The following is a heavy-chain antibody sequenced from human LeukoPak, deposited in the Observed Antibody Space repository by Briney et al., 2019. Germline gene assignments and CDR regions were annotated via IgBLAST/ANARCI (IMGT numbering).Heavy chain of an antibody. Sequence: SVKVSCKASGGTFSSYAISWVRQAPGQGLEWMGGIIPIFGTANYAQKFQGRVTITTDESTSTAYMELGSLRSEDTAVYYCARGSIVVVVPAAISAYNWFDPWGQGTLVTVSS. J-gene: IGHJ5*02. CDR1: GGTFSSYA. D-gene: IGHD2-2*02. CDR2: IIPIFGTA. CDR3: ARGSIVVVVPAAISAYNWFDP. V-gene: IGHV1-69*05.